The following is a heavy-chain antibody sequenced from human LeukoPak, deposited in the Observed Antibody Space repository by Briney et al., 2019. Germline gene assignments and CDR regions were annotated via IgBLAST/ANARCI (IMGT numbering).Heavy chain of an antibody. CDR3: AKSYSSSWYGAFDI. D-gene: IGHD6-13*01. CDR2: ISWNSGSI. J-gene: IGHJ3*02. Sequence: SGGSLRLSCAASGFTFDDYAMHWVRHAPGKGLEWVSGISWNSGSIGYADSVKGRFTISRDNAKNSLYLQMNSLRAEDMALYYCAKSYSSSWYGAFDIWGQGTMVTVSS. CDR1: GFTFDDYA. V-gene: IGHV3-9*03.